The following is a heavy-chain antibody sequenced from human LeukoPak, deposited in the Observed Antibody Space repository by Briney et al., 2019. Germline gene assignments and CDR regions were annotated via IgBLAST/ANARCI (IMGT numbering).Heavy chain of an antibody. Sequence: LSLTCTVSGGSISSGGYYWSWIRQAPGKGLEWVSYISSSGSTIYYADSVKGRFTISRDNAKNSLYLQMNSLRAEDTAVYYCARGAEYYDFWSGLLDYWGQGTLVTVSS. CDR3: ARGAEYYDFWSGLLDY. D-gene: IGHD3-3*01. CDR1: GGSISSGGYY. V-gene: IGHV3-11*04. J-gene: IGHJ4*02. CDR2: ISSSGSTI.